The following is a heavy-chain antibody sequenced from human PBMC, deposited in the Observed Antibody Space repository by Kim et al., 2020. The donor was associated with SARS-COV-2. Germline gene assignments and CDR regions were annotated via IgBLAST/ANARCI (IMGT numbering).Heavy chain of an antibody. CDR2: IKQDGSEK. V-gene: IGHV3-7*01. Sequence: GGSLRLSCAASGFTFSSYWMSWVRQASGKGLEWVANIKQDGSEKYYVDSVKGRFTISRDNAKNSLYLQMNSLRAEERTVYYCARFNYDSSGYYYFTYYYGMDVWGQGTTVTVSS. J-gene: IGHJ6*02. D-gene: IGHD3-22*01. CDR1: GFTFSSYW. CDR3: ARFNYDSSGYYYFTYYYGMDV.